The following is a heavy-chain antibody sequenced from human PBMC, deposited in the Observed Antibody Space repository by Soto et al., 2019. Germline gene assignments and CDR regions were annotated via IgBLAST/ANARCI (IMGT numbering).Heavy chain of an antibody. J-gene: IGHJ6*03. CDR1: GYTFTNYY. Sequence: ASVKVSCKASGYTFTNYYMHWVRQAPGQGLEWMGIINPSGGSTSYAQKFQGRVTMTRDTSTSTVYMEVSSLRSEDTAVYYCARDRAEHCSGTTCYYYYMDVWGKGTTVTVSS. D-gene: IGHD2-15*01. CDR3: ARDRAEHCSGTTCYYYYMDV. V-gene: IGHV1-46*03. CDR2: INPSGGST.